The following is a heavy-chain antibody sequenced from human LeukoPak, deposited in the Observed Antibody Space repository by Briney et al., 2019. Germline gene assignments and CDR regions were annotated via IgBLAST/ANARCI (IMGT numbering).Heavy chain of an antibody. Sequence: GSSVTVSCTASGGTFSSYAISWVRQAPGQGLEWMGGIIPIFGTANYAQKFQGRVTITADKSTSTAYMELSSLRSEDTAVYYCARTTYYYGSGSYYTQDYYYYYGMDVWGKGTTVTVSS. D-gene: IGHD3-10*01. V-gene: IGHV1-69*06. CDR2: IIPIFGTA. CDR1: GGTFSSYA. J-gene: IGHJ6*04. CDR3: ARTTYYYGSGSYYTQDYYYYYGMDV.